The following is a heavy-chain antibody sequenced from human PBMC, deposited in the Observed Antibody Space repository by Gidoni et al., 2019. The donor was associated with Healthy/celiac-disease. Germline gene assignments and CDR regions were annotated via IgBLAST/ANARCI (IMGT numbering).Heavy chain of an antibody. CDR2: IYSGGST. Sequence: EVQLVETGGGLIQPGGSLRLSCAASVFTVSSTYMSWVRQAPGKGLEWVSVIYSGGSTYYADSVKGRFTISRDNSKNTLYLQMNSLRAEDTAVYYCARETTEDYYYGMDVWGQGTTVTVSS. CDR1: VFTVSSTY. V-gene: IGHV3-53*02. J-gene: IGHJ6*02. D-gene: IGHD4-4*01. CDR3: ARETTEDYYYGMDV.